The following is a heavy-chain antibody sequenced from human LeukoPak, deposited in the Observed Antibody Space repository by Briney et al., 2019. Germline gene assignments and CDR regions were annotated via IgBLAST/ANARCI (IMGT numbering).Heavy chain of an antibody. D-gene: IGHD2-21*02. J-gene: IGHJ6*03. CDR1: GFTFSSYS. Sequence: PGGSLRLSCAASGFTFSSYSMNWVRQAPGKGLEWVSYISSSSSTIYYADSVKGRFTISRDNAKNSLYLQMNSLRAEDTAVYYCAREWGIVVVTARGVLGDYMDVWGKGTTVTVSS. CDR3: AREWGIVVVTARGVLGDYMDV. V-gene: IGHV3-48*01. CDR2: ISSSSSTI.